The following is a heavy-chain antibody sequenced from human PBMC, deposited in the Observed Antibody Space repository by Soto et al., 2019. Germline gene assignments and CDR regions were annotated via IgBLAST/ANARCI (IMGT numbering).Heavy chain of an antibody. Sequence: QVQLQESGPGLVKPSETLSLTCTVSGGYISSSYWSWIRQSPGKGLEWIGYIYYTGSTYYNPSLESRVTISVGTSKNQFSLKLSSVTAADTAVYYCARDRAGGYSDYRGQGILVTVSS. CDR3: ARDRAGGYSDY. V-gene: IGHV4-59*13. J-gene: IGHJ4*02. CDR1: GGYISSSY. D-gene: IGHD5-12*01. CDR2: IYYTGST.